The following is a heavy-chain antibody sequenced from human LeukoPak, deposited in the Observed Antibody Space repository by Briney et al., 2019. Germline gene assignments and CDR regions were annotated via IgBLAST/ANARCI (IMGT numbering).Heavy chain of an antibody. Sequence: ASVKVSCKASGYTFTGYYMHWVRQAPGQGLEWMGWINPNSGGTNYAQKFQGRDTMTRDTSISTAYMELSRLRSDDTAVYYCARVPMIGIQLWFFDYWGQGTLVTVSS. J-gene: IGHJ4*02. CDR1: GYTFTGYY. V-gene: IGHV1-2*02. D-gene: IGHD5-18*01. CDR2: INPNSGGT. CDR3: ARVPMIGIQLWFFDY.